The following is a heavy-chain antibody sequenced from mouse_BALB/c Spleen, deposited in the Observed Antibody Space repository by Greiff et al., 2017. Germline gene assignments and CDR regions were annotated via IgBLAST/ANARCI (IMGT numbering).Heavy chain of an antibody. V-gene: IGHV8-11*01. CDR1: GFSLSTYGIG. CDR2: IWWNDNK. CDR3: ARIYYDYDVGDAMDY. J-gene: IGHJ4*01. Sequence: QVTLKVSGPGILQPSQTLSLTCSFSGFSLSTYGIGVGWIRQPSGKGLEWLAHIWWNDNKYYNTALKSRLTISKDTSNNQVFLKIASVDTADTATYYCARIYYDYDVGDAMDYWGQGTSVTVSS. D-gene: IGHD2-4*01.